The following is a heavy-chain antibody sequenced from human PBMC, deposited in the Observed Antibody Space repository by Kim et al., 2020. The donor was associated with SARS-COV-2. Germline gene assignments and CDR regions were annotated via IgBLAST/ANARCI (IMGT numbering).Heavy chain of an antibody. D-gene: IGHD4-17*01. Sequence: SETLSLTCTVSGGSISSSSYYWGWIRQPPGKGLEWIGSIYYSGSTYYNPSLKSRVTISVDTSKNQFSLKLSSVTAADTAVYYCARESSPIMTTVTSGSDYFDYWGQGTLVTVSS. CDR3: ARESSPIMTTVTSGSDYFDY. CDR1: GGSISSSSYY. CDR2: IYYSGST. V-gene: IGHV4-39*07. J-gene: IGHJ4*02.